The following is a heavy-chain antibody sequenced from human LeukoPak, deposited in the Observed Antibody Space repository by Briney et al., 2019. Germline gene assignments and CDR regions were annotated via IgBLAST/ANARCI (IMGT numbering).Heavy chain of an antibody. CDR2: ISYDGSSK. Sequence: GMSLRLSCAASGFTLSSYGMHWVRQAPGKGLEWVAVISYDGSSKYFADSVKGRFTISRDNSKNTLYLQMNSLRAEDTAVYYCAKVAGVYYFDYWGQGTLVTISS. V-gene: IGHV3-30*18. CDR3: AKVAGVYYFDY. CDR1: GFTLSSYG. J-gene: IGHJ4*02. D-gene: IGHD2-15*01.